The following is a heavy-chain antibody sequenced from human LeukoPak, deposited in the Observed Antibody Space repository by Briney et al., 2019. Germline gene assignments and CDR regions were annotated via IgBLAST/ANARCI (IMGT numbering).Heavy chain of an antibody. D-gene: IGHD5-12*01. CDR3: ARAGGGYDDY. J-gene: IGHJ4*02. CDR1: GYTFTNYD. CDR2: ISAYNGDT. Sequence: ASVKVSCKASGYTFTNYDISWVRQAPGQGLEWMGWISAYNGDTNYAQKVQDRVTMTTDTSTSTAYMELRSPRSDDTAVYYCARAGGGYDDYWGQGTLVTVSS. V-gene: IGHV1-18*04.